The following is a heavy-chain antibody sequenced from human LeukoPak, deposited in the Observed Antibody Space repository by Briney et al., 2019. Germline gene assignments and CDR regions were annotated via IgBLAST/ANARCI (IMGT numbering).Heavy chain of an antibody. D-gene: IGHD1-26*01. J-gene: IGHJ5*02. CDR1: GFTFSSYG. CDR3: AKDLIELSGAPKHP. Sequence: PGGSLRLSCAASGFTFSSYGMHWVRQAPGKGLEWVSAISGSGGSTYYADSVKGRFTISRDNSKNTLYLQMNSLRAEDTAVYYCAKDLIELSGAPKHPWGQGTLVTVSS. CDR2: ISGSGGST. V-gene: IGHV3-23*01.